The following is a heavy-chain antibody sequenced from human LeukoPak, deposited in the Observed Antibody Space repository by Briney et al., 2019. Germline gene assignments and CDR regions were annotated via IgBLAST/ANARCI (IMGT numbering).Heavy chain of an antibody. D-gene: IGHD3-3*01. CDR1: GFTFSSYW. V-gene: IGHV3-74*01. J-gene: IGHJ4*02. CDR2: IDRDGSRI. Sequence: GGSLRLSCAVSGFTFSSYWMHWVRQAPGKGLVWVSRIDRDGSRINYADSVKGRFTISRDNAKNSLYLQMNSLRAEDTAVYYCARDLTIFGVSDYWGQGTLVTVSS. CDR3: ARDLTIFGVSDY.